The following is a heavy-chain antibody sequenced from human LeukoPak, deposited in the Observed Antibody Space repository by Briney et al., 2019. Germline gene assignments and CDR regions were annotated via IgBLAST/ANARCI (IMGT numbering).Heavy chain of an antibody. Sequence: SETLSLTCAVYGGSFSGYYWSWIRQPPGKGLEWIGEINHSGSTNYNPSLKSRVTISVDTSKNQFSLKLSSVTAADTAVYYCARVQYYYDSSGYYYRAEYFQHWGQGTLVTVPS. J-gene: IGHJ1*01. D-gene: IGHD3-22*01. CDR2: INHSGST. CDR3: ARVQYYYDSSGYYYRAEYFQH. CDR1: GGSFSGYY. V-gene: IGHV4-34*01.